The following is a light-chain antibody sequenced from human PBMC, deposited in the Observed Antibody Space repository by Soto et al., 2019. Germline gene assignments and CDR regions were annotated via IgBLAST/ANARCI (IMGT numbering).Light chain of an antibody. Sequence: EIVMTQSPATLSVSPGERATLSCRASQSVNSNLVWYQQKPGQAPRLLIYGASTRATGIPGRFSGSGYGTEVTLTISSLQSEDFAVYYCQQYKNWLWTFGQGTKVEIK. V-gene: IGKV3-15*01. CDR3: QQYKNWLWT. CDR2: GAS. J-gene: IGKJ1*01. CDR1: QSVNSN.